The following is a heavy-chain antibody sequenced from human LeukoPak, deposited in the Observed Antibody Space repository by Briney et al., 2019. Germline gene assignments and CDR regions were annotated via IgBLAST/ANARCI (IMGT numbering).Heavy chain of an antibody. Sequence: ASVKVSCKASGYTFTGYYMHWVRQAPGQGLEWMGWINPNSGGTNYAQKFQGRVTMTRDTSISTAYMELSRLRSDDTAVYYCARVHWRMNLEGYDDQRGMQERYYFDYWGQGTLVTVSS. V-gene: IGHV1-2*02. CDR3: ARVHWRMNLEGYDDQRGMQERYYFDY. CDR1: GYTFTGYY. CDR2: INPNSGGT. J-gene: IGHJ4*02. D-gene: IGHD5-12*01.